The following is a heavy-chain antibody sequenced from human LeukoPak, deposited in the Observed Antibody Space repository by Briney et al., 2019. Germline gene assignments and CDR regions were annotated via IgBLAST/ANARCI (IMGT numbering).Heavy chain of an antibody. Sequence: SETLSLTCTVSGGSLTSYLYSWIRQAPGKGLGWIWYFYYRGSTNSHPTLKSRVTISVDTSKNQFPLTLSAVTAADTAVYHCARDSRTTTAYDIWGQGTMVAVSS. CDR2: FYYRGST. CDR1: GGSLTSYL. CDR3: ARDSRTTTAYDI. J-gene: IGHJ3*02. V-gene: IGHV4-59*01. D-gene: IGHD1-1*01.